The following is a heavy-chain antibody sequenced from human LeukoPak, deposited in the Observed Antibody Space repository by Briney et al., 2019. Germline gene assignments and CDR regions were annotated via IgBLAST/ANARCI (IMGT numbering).Heavy chain of an antibody. J-gene: IGHJ4*02. V-gene: IGHV4-34*01. CDR3: ARGGGGYYHDY. CDR2: INRSGST. D-gene: IGHD3-22*01. Sequence: SETLSLTCAVYGGXFSGYYWSWIRQPPGKGLEWIGEINRSGSTNYNPSLKSRVTISVDTSKNQFSLKLSSVAAADTAVYYCARGGGGYYHDYWGQGTLVTVSS. CDR1: GGXFSGYY.